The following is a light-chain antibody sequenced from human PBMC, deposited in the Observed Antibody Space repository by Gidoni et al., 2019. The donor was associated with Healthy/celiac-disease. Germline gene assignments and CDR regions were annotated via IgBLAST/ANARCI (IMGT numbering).Light chain of an antibody. Sequence: DIQLTQSPSSLSASVGDRVTITCQASQDISNYLNWYQQKPGKDPKLLIYDASNLETGVPSRFSGSGSGTDFTFTIISLQPEDIATYYCQQYDNLPLFTFGPGTKVDIK. CDR3: QQYDNLPLFT. CDR1: QDISNY. J-gene: IGKJ3*01. CDR2: DAS. V-gene: IGKV1-33*01.